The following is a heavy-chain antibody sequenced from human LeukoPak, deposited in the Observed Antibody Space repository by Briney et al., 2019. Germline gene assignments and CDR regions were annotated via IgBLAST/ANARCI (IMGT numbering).Heavy chain of an antibody. CDR1: GLIVSSNY. CDR3: ARAPDGYEAFDI. Sequence: GGSLRLSCAVSGLIVSSNYMTWVRQAPGKGLEWVSVIYSGGRTYYADSVKGRFTTSRDNSKNTLYLQMNSLRAEDTAVYYCARAPDGYEAFDIWGQGTMVTVSS. V-gene: IGHV3-66*01. CDR2: IYSGGRT. D-gene: IGHD3-22*01. J-gene: IGHJ3*02.